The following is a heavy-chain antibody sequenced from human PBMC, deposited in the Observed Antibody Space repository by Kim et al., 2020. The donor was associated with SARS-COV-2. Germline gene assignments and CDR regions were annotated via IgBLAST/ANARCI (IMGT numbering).Heavy chain of an antibody. Sequence: LKSRVTTSIDTSKNQFSLTLSAVTAADTAVYYCARRNCTGGSCYSAEFDHWGQGTLVTVSS. D-gene: IGHD2-15*01. CDR3: ARRNCTGGSCYSAEFDH. V-gene: IGHV4-30-4*05. J-gene: IGHJ4*02.